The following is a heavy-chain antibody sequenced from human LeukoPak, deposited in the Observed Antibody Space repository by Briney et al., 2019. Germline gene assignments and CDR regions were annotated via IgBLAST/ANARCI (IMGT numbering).Heavy chain of an antibody. D-gene: IGHD4-11*01. Sequence: PSETLSLTCSVSGGSLSSYYWSWIRQPPGKGLEWIGYIYYSGSTTYNPSLKSRVTISVDTSKNQFSLKLNSVTAADTAVYYCARRGSSNYFDYWGQGTLVTVSS. V-gene: IGHV4-59*01. CDR3: ARRGSSNYFDY. CDR1: GGSLSSYY. CDR2: IYYSGST. J-gene: IGHJ4*02.